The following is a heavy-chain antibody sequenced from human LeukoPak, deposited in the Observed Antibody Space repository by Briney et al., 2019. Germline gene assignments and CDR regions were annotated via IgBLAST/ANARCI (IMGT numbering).Heavy chain of an antibody. CDR2: IYYSGST. V-gene: IGHV4-31*03. D-gene: IGHD6-13*01. CDR1: GGSISSGGYY. J-gene: IGHJ6*02. CDR3: ARDATYSSSWYGYYYGMDV. Sequence: PSETLSLTCTVSGGSISSGGYYWSWIRQHPGTGLEWIGYIYYSGSTYYNPSLKSRVTISVDTSKNQFSLKLSSVTAADTAVYYCARDATYSSSWYGYYYGMDVWGQGTTVTVSS.